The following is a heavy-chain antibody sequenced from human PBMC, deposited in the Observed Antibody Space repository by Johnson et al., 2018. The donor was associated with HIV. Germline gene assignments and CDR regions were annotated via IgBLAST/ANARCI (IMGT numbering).Heavy chain of an antibody. Sequence: VQLVESGGGLVQPGGSLRLSCAASGFTFSNYALPWVRQAPGKGLDWVSVISGSGGSKHYADSVKGRFTISRDNAKNSMHLQMNTLHAEDTAVYYCASSTVWRTVGAYNVCGQGT. J-gene: IGHJ3*01. CDR2: ISGSGGSK. V-gene: IGHV3-23*04. D-gene: IGHD4-11*01. CDR3: ASSTVWRTVGAYNV. CDR1: GFTFSNYA.